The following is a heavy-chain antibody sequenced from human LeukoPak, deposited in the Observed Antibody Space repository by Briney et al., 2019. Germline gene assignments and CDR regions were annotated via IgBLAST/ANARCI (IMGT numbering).Heavy chain of an antibody. V-gene: IGHV4-59*01. CDR1: GGSIGTDH. J-gene: IGHJ6*02. CDR3: ARGHPPNLDV. CDR2: AYYNGNT. Sequence: KSSETLSLTCTISGGSIGTDHWTWIRQPPGKGLDWIGYAYYNGNTNYNPSLNSRVTISVDTSNNQFPLRLTSVTTADTAVYYCARGHPPNLDVWGQGTTVTVSS.